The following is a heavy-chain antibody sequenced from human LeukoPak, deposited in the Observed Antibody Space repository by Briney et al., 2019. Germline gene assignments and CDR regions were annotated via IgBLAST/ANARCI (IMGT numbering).Heavy chain of an antibody. D-gene: IGHD4-17*01. J-gene: IGHJ2*01. CDR1: GFTFSTYG. V-gene: IGHV3-30*18. Sequence: GRSPRLSCAASGFTFSTYGMHWVRQAPGKGLEWVAVISYDGSKRYYADSVKGRFTISRDNSKNTLYLQMNSPRAEDTAVYYCAKDGGPTVPTPLWYFDLWGRGTLGTVSS. CDR3: AKDGGPTVPTPLWYFDL. CDR2: ISYDGSKR.